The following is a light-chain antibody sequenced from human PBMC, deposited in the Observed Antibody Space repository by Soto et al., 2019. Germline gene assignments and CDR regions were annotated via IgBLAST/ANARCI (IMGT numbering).Light chain of an antibody. J-gene: IGKJ4*01. CDR3: QQLNNYPLT. CDR1: QGISSY. CDR2: AAF. Sequence: DIQLTQSPSFLSASVGDRVTITCRASQGISSYLAWYQQKPGKAPNLLIYAAFTLQGGVPSRFSGSGSGTEFTLTISSLQPEDFATYYCQQLNNYPLTFGGGTKVEVK. V-gene: IGKV1-9*01.